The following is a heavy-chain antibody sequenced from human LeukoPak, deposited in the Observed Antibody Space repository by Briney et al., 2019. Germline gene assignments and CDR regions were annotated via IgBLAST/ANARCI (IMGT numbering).Heavy chain of an antibody. CDR2: IKQDGSEK. CDR3: AREYGSGWYFDY. Sequence: GGSLRLSCVASGFTFSSYWMSWVRQAPGKGLEWVANIKQDGSEKYYVDSVKGRFTISRDNAKNSLYLQMNSLRAEDTAVYYCAREYGSGWYFDYWGQGTLVTVSS. CDR1: GFTFSSYW. J-gene: IGHJ4*02. D-gene: IGHD6-19*01. V-gene: IGHV3-7*03.